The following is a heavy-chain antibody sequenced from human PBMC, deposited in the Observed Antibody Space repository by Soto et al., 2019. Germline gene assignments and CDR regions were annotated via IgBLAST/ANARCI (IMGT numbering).Heavy chain of an antibody. J-gene: IGHJ4*02. CDR1: GGTFSSYA. D-gene: IGHD2-15*01. CDR2: IIPIFGTA. Sequence: SVKVSCKASGGTFSSYAISWVRQAPGQGLEWMGGIIPIFGTANYAQKFQGRVTITADKSTSTAYMELSSLRSEDTAVYYCAREYCSGGSCYVGTFDYWGQGTLVTVSS. CDR3: AREYCSGGSCYVGTFDY. V-gene: IGHV1-69*06.